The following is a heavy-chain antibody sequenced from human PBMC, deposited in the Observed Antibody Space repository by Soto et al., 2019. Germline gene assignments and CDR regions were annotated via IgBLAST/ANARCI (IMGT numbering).Heavy chain of an antibody. J-gene: IGHJ4*02. V-gene: IGHV3-23*01. CDR3: AKVLGVNCGGDCYSGDYFDY. Sequence: GGSLRLSCAASGFTFSSYAMSWVRQAPGKGLEWVSAISGSGGSTYYADSVKGRFTISRDNSKNTLYLQMNSLRAEDTAVYYCAKVLGVNCGGDCYSGDYFDYWGQGTLVTVSS. CDR2: ISGSGGST. D-gene: IGHD2-21*01. CDR1: GFTFSSYA.